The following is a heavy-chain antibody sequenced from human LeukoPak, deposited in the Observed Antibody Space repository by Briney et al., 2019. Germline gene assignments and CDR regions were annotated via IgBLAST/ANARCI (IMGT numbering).Heavy chain of an antibody. CDR2: ISASGGTT. V-gene: IGHV3-23*01. Sequence: GGSLRLSCAASGFTFSGYAMNWVRQAPGKGLEWVSTISASGGTTYYADSVKGRFTISRDNSKNTLYPQMGSLRAEDTAVYYCAKTTSSGYHLYSFDYWGQGTLVTVSS. D-gene: IGHD6-25*01. CDR3: AKTTSSGYHLYSFDY. J-gene: IGHJ4*02. CDR1: GFTFSGYA.